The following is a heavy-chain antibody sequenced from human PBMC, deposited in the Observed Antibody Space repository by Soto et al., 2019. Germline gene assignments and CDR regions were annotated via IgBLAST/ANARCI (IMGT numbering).Heavy chain of an antibody. V-gene: IGHV3-23*01. J-gene: IGHJ4*02. Sequence: GSLRLSCAASGFTFSSYAMSWVRQAPGKGLEWVSAISGSGGSTYYADSVKGRFTISRDNSKNTLYLQMNSLRAEDTAVYYCAKVLGYCSSTSCGRFGYWGQGTLVTVSS. CDR3: AKVLGYCSSTSCGRFGY. CDR1: GFTFSSYA. CDR2: ISGSGGST. D-gene: IGHD2-2*01.